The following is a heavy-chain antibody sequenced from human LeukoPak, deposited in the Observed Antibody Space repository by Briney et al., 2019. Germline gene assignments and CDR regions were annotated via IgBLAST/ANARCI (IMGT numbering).Heavy chain of an antibody. CDR2: IKQDGSEK. V-gene: IGHV3-7*01. CDR3: ARDGAPGGYYDSSGYYNPYYYYGMDV. CDR1: GFTFSSYW. J-gene: IGHJ6*02. D-gene: IGHD3-22*01. Sequence: GGSLRLSCAASGFTFSSYWMSWVRQAPGKGLEWVANIKQDGSEKYYVDSVKGRFTISRDNAKNSLYLQMNSLRAEDTAVYYCARDGAPGGYYDSSGYYNPYYYYGMDVWGQGTTVTVSS.